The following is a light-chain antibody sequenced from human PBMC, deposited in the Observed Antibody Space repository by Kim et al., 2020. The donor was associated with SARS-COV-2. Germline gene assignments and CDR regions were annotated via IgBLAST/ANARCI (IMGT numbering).Light chain of an antibody. V-gene: IGKV1-5*01. CDR3: QQYDTYST. CDR1: QSINSW. J-gene: IGKJ2*01. CDR2: DAS. Sequence: DIQMTQSPSTLSASVGDRVTITCRASQSINSWLAWYQQKPGKAPKLLISDASNLESGVPSRFSGSGSGKEFTLTISSLQPDDFATYYCQQYDTYSTFGQGTKVDIK.